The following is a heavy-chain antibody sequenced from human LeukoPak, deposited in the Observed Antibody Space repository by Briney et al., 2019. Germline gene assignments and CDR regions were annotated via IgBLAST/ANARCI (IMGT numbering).Heavy chain of an antibody. CDR1: GFTFNDYA. V-gene: IGHV3-9*01. D-gene: IGHD6-13*01. CDR3: AKGRSPTDSRGGYFDY. J-gene: IGHJ4*02. Sequence: GRSLRLSCAASGFTFNDYAMHWVRQAPGKGLGWVSGISWNSGSIGYADSVKGRFTISRDNAKNSLYLQMNSLRAEDTALYYCAKGRSPTDSRGGYFDYWGQGTLVTVSS. CDR2: ISWNSGSI.